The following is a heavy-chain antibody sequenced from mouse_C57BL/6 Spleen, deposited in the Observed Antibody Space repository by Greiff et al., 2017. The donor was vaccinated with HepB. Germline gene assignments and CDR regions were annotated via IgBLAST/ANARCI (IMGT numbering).Heavy chain of an antibody. Sequence: QVQLQQPGAELVKPGASVKLSCKASGYTFTSYWMQWVKQRPGQGLEWIGEIDPSDSYTNYNQKFKGKATLTVDTSSSTAYMQLSSPTSEDSAVYYCAVDVWGTGTTVTVSS. CDR2: IDPSDSYT. CDR3: AVDV. CDR1: GYTFTSYW. V-gene: IGHV1-50*01. J-gene: IGHJ1*03.